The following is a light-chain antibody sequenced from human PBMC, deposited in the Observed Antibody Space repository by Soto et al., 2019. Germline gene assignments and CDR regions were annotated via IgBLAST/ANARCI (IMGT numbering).Light chain of an antibody. CDR3: SSYTSSTDYV. Sequence: QSVLTQPASVSGSPGQSITISCTGTTSDFGFYNYVSWYQHHPGKAPKLLIYEVTNRHSGVSNRFSGSKSGNTASLTISGLQAEDEADYYCSSYTSSTDYVFGTGTKVTVL. CDR1: TSDFGFYNY. CDR2: EVT. V-gene: IGLV2-14*01. J-gene: IGLJ1*01.